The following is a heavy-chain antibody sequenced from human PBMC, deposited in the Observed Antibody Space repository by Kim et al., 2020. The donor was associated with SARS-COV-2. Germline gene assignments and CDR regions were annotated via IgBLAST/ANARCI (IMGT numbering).Heavy chain of an antibody. Sequence: GWSLRLSCAASGFTFSSYAMSWVRQAPGKGLEWVSAISGSGGSTYYADSVKGRFTISRDNAKNTLYLQMNSLRAEDTAVYYCAKDRRSGYSSSWYGVDWFDPWGQGTLVTVSS. CDR2: ISGSGGST. CDR3: AKDRRSGYSSSWYGVDWFDP. V-gene: IGHV3-23*01. CDR1: GFTFSSYA. D-gene: IGHD6-13*01. J-gene: IGHJ5*02.